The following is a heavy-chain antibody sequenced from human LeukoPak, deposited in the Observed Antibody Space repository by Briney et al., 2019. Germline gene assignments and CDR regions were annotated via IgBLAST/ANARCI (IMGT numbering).Heavy chain of an antibody. CDR2: ISSSGTTI. D-gene: IGHD2-2*01. V-gene: IGHV3-48*03. CDR3: ARDGYPCSSTSCYQGYYYYYMDV. J-gene: IGHJ6*03. CDR1: GFSFSSYE. Sequence: PGGSLRLSCAASGFSFSSYEMNWVRQAPGKGLEWVSYISSSGTTIYDADSGKGRFTISRDNAKNSLYLQMNSLRAEDTAVYYCARDGYPCSSTSCYQGYYYYYMDVWGKGTTVTVSS.